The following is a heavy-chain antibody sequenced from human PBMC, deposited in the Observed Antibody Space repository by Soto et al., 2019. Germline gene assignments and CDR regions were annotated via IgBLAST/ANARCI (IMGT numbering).Heavy chain of an antibody. J-gene: IGHJ5*02. CDR2: IYYSGST. CDR1: GGSVSSGSYY. V-gene: IGHV4-61*01. D-gene: IGHD6-13*01. CDR3: ARTGIAAAGNRERGNYNWFAP. Sequence: SETLSLTCTVSGGSVSSGSYYWSWIRQPPGKGLEWIGYIYYSGSTNYNPSLKSRVTISVDTSKNQFSLKLSSVTAVDTAVYYCARTGIAAAGNRERGNYNWFAPWGQGTLVTVSS.